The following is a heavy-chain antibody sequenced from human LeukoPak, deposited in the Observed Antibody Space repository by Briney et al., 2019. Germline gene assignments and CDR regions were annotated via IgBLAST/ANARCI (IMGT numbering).Heavy chain of an antibody. CDR1: GGSISSSSHY. D-gene: IGHD6-19*01. CDR3: ASYSSGWYYFDY. CDR2: IYYSGST. V-gene: IGHV4-39*01. Sequence: SETLSLTCTVSGGSISSSSHYWGWIRQPPGKGLEWIGSIYYSGSTYYNPSLKSRVTISVNTSKNQFSLKLSSMTAADTAVYYCASYSSGWYYFDYWGQGTLVTVSS. J-gene: IGHJ4*02.